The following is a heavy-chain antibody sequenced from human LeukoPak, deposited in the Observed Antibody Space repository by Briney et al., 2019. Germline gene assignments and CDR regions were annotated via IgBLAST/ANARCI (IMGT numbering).Heavy chain of an antibody. CDR2: ISYDVSYK. D-gene: IGHD6-13*01. Sequence: GGALRLSCAASGFTFSSDWMSWVRQAPGEGLEGVSVISYDVSYKYYADSVKGRFTISRDNSKNTLYLTMNRLRDEDTAVYSSAKDLIEADGSPTYGMDVWGQGTTVTVSS. CDR3: AKDLIEADGSPTYGMDV. CDR1: GFTFSSDW. J-gene: IGHJ6*02. V-gene: IGHV3-30*18.